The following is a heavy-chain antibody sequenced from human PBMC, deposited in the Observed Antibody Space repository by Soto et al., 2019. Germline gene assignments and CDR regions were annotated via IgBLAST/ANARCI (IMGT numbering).Heavy chain of an antibody. Sequence: GASVKLSCKASGYTFTSYYMHWVRQAPGQGLEWMGIINPSGGSTSYAQKFQGRVTMTRDTSTSTVYMELSSLRSEDTAVYYCARPSGDYHDAFDIWGQGTMVTVSS. CDR3: ARPSGDYHDAFDI. J-gene: IGHJ3*02. D-gene: IGHD4-17*01. CDR1: GYTFTSYY. CDR2: INPSGGST. V-gene: IGHV1-46*01.